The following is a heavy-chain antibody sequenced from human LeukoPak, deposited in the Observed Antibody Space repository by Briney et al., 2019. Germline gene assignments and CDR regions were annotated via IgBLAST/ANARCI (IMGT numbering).Heavy chain of an antibody. CDR1: GFTFTKAW. Sequence: GGSLRLSCAASGFTFTKAWLDCVRHAPGKGLEWVGRIKSRPDGGTTDFAAPVKGRFTISRDYSKNTLYLHMNSLKTEDTAVYYCITVYDSVANWGRGTLVTVSS. J-gene: IGHJ4*02. CDR3: ITVYDSVAN. V-gene: IGHV3-15*01. D-gene: IGHD5-12*01. CDR2: IKSRPDGGTT.